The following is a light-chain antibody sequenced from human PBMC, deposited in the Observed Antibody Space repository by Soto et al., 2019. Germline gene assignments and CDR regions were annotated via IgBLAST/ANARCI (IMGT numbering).Light chain of an antibody. J-gene: IGKJ1*01. Sequence: DIQMTQSPSSLSASVGDRVTITCRASQSISSYLNWYQQKPGKAPKLLIYAASSLQSGVPSRFSGSRAWTDVTLTSRSLQPEDFATYYCQQSYSTPRTFGQGTKVEIK. CDR1: QSISSY. CDR2: AAS. V-gene: IGKV1-39*01. CDR3: QQSYSTPRT.